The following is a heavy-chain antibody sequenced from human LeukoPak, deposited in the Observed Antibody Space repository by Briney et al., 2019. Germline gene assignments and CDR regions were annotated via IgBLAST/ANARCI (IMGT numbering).Heavy chain of an antibody. J-gene: IGHJ4*02. CDR2: ISYDGSNK. CDR1: GFTFSSYA. D-gene: IGHD3-9*01. V-gene: IGHV3-30-3*01. CDR3: ASPVITTGYQPGY. Sequence: GGSLRLSCAASGFTFSSYAMHWVRQAPGKGLEWVAVISYDGSNKYYADSVKGRFTISRDNSKNSLYLQMNSLRAEDTAVYYCASPVITTGYQPGYWGQGTLVTVSS.